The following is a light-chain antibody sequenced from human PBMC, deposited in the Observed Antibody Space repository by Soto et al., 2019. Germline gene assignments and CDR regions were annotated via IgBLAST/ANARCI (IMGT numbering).Light chain of an antibody. CDR3: QQSNNWPPLT. V-gene: IGKV3-15*01. J-gene: IGKJ4*01. CDR2: GVS. CDR1: QSVAGN. Sequence: DIVMTQSPDSLSVSIDEGATINCKSSQSVAGNLAWYQQKPGQPPRLLIYGVSTRATGVPARFSGSGSETDFSLTISSLQIEDFALYYCQQSNNWPPLTFGGGTKVDIK.